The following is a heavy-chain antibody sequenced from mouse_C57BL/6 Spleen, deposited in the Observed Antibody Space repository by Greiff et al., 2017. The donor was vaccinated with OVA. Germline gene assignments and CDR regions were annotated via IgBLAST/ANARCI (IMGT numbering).Heavy chain of an antibody. D-gene: IGHD1-1*01. CDR2: FYPRSGNT. CDR1: GYTFTSYG. V-gene: IGHV1-81*01. CDR3: ARRGRRPFDD. J-gene: IGHJ2*01. Sequence: QVQLQQSGAELVRPGASVKLSCKASGYTFTSYGISWVKQSTGQGLEWIGEFYPRSGNTYYNEKFKGKATLTADKSSSTVYMELRRLTSEDSAVYFCARRGRRPFDDWGKGTTLTVSS.